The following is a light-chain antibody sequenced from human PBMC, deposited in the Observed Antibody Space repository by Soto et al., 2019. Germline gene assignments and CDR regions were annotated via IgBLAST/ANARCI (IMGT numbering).Light chain of an antibody. Sequence: EIVLTQSPGTLSLSPGERATLSCRASQSVSSSYLAWYQQKPGQAPRLLIYGASSRATGIPDRFSGSASGTDFTLTISRLEPEEFAVYYCQQFGSSRTFGQGTKVEIK. V-gene: IGKV3-20*01. CDR1: QSVSSSY. CDR3: QQFGSSRT. CDR2: GAS. J-gene: IGKJ1*01.